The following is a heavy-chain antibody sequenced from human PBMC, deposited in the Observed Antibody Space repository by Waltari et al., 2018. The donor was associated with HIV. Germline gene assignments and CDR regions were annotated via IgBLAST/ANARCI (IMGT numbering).Heavy chain of an antibody. D-gene: IGHD2-2*01. CDR3: AKGSELVPAAMSLDS. V-gene: IGHV3-23*01. CDR1: GVPFNHYA. Sequence: EVQMFESGGGLVQPGGSLSVSCEASGVPFNHYAMTGVRQAPGKGLEWVSSITGSGGNIFRADSVKGRFIIARDNSKNRLYLQMSSLRGEDTAVYYCAKGSELVPAAMSLDSWGQGTLVTVSS. CDR2: ITGSGGNI. J-gene: IGHJ4*02.